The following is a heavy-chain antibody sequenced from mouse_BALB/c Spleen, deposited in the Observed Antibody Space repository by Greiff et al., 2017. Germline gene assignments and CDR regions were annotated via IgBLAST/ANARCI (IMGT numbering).Heavy chain of an antibody. J-gene: IGHJ2*01. CDR1: GYTFTDYE. V-gene: IGHV1-15*01. Sequence: QVHVKQSGAELVRPGASVTLSCKASGYTFTDYEMHWVKQTPVHGLEWIGAIDPETGGTAYNQKFKGKATLTADKSSSTAYMELRSLTSEDSAVYYCTRSTASFDYWGQGTTLTVSS. CDR3: TRSTASFDY. D-gene: IGHD1-2*01. CDR2: IDPETGGT.